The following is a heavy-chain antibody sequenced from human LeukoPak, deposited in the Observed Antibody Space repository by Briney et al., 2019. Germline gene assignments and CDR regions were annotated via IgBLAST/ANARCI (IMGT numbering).Heavy chain of an antibody. V-gene: IGHV4-34*01. J-gene: IGHJ5*02. D-gene: IGHD1-26*01. CDR1: GGSFSGYY. CDR3: ARGPRWELLRAFGWFDP. CDR2: INHSGST. Sequence: SETLSLTCAVYGGSFSGYYWSWIRQPPGKGLEWIGEINHSGSTNYNPSLKSRVTISVDTSKNQFSLTLSSVTAADTAVYYCARGPRWELLRAFGWFDPWGQGTLVTVSS.